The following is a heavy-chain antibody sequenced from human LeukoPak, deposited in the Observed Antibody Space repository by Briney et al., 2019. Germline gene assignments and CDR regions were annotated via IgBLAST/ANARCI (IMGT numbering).Heavy chain of an antibody. D-gene: IGHD6-13*01. CDR2: INPSGCNA. Sequence: ASEHVPCKASGYTLPRYYMQWVRQAPGQALEWMGIINPSGCNANYAQEFERRDTLYRDTSTSTVYMELSSLRSEDTGIYYCARERDSSSSSGYWGQGTLVTVSS. CDR3: ARERDSSSSSGY. V-gene: IGHV1-46*01. J-gene: IGHJ4*02. CDR1: GYTLPRYY.